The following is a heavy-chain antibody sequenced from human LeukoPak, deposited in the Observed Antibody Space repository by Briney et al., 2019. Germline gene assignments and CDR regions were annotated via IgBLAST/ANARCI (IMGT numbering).Heavy chain of an antibody. Sequence: PGRSLRLSCAASGFTFDDYAMHWVRQAPGKGLEWVSGISWNSGSIGYADSVKGRFTISRDNAKNSLYLQMNSLRAEDTALYYCAKDLYSSSWFFDYWGQGTLVTVSS. CDR3: AKDLYSSSWFFDY. CDR2: ISWNSGSI. CDR1: GFTFDDYA. D-gene: IGHD6-13*01. V-gene: IGHV3-9*01. J-gene: IGHJ4*02.